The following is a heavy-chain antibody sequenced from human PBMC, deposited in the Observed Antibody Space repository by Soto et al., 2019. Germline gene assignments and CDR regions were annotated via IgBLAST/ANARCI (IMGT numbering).Heavy chain of an antibody. CDR3: ARLRGYSSSWYVDY. V-gene: IGHV4-34*01. CDR1: GGSFSGYY. D-gene: IGHD6-13*01. CDR2: INHSGST. Sequence: PSGTLSLTCAVYGGSFSGYYWSWIRQPPGKGLEWIGEINHSGSTNYNPSLKSRVTISVDTSKNQFSLKLSSVTAADTAVYYCARLRGYSSSWYVDYWGQGTLVTVSS. J-gene: IGHJ4*02.